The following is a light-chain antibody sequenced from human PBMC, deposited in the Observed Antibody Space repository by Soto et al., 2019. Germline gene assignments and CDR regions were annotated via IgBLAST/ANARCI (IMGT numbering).Light chain of an antibody. CDR1: QSISSY. CDR3: QLYDSSSWT. V-gene: IGKV1-9*01. Sequence: DIQMTQSPPSLSASVGDRVTITCRASQSISSYLAWYQQKPGKAPKLLIYAASTLQSGVPSRFSGSGSGTDFTLTISRLETEDFAVYYCQLYDSSSWTFGQGTKVDIK. CDR2: AAS. J-gene: IGKJ1*01.